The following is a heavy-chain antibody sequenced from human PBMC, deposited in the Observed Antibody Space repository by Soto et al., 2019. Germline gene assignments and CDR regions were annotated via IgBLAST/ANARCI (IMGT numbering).Heavy chain of an antibody. CDR2: INPKNGGT. Sequence: ASVKVSCKASGYTFSGHYIHWVRQAPGQGPEWMGWINPKNGGTKYAQKFQGRVTMARDASINTAYLDLTGLRSDDTAVYYCARAHDPRLEVFDYWGQGTLVTVSS. CDR3: ARAHDPRLEVFDY. J-gene: IGHJ4*02. CDR1: GYTFSGHY. D-gene: IGHD3-16*01. V-gene: IGHV1-2*02.